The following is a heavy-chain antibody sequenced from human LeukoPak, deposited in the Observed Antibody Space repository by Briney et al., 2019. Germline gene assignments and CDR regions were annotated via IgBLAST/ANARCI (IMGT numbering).Heavy chain of an antibody. CDR3: ARQIDYGDYPFDY. J-gene: IGHJ4*02. D-gene: IGHD4-17*01. CDR2: IYYSGST. V-gene: IGHV4-39*01. Sequence: SETLSLTCTVSGGSISSSSYYWGWIRQPPGKGPEWIGSIYYSGSTYYNPSLKSRVTISVDTSKNQFSLKLSSVTAADTAVYYCARQIDYGDYPFDYWGQGTLVTVSS. CDR1: GGSISSSSYY.